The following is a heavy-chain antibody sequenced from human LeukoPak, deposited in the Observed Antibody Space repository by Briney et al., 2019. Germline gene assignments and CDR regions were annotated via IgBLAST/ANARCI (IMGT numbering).Heavy chain of an antibody. CDR1: GFTFDDYA. J-gene: IGHJ6*02. V-gene: IGHV3-43*02. Sequence: GGSLRLSCAASGFTFDDYAMHWVSHAPGKGLECVSLMSGDGGSTYYADSVKGRFTISRDNSKNSLYLQMNSLSTEDTALFYCAKDQLGIICMDFWVQGTTVTVSS. CDR3: AKDQLGIICMDF. D-gene: IGHD7-27*01. CDR2: MSGDGGST.